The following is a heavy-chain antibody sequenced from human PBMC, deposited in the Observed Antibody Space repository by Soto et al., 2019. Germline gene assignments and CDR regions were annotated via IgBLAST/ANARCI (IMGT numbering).Heavy chain of an antibody. V-gene: IGHV4-59*01. CDR1: GGSISSYY. Sequence: PSETLSLTCTVSGGSISSYYWSWIRQPPGKGLEWIGYIYYSGSTNYNPSLKSRVTISVDTSKNQFSLKLSSVTAADTAVYYCARIQQWLEDNWFDPWGQGTLVTVSS. D-gene: IGHD6-19*01. J-gene: IGHJ5*02. CDR2: IYYSGST. CDR3: ARIQQWLEDNWFDP.